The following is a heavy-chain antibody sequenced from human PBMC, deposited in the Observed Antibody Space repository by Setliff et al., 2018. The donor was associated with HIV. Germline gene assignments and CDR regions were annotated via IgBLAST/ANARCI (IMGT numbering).Heavy chain of an antibody. V-gene: IGHV3-23*01. Sequence: GGSLRLSCAASGFTFSSYGMNWVRQAPGKGLEWVSAISDGGGGTDYADSVKGRFTISRDNSRNTLYLQMNSLRAEDTAVYFCAKLGGSGSYSNAFDYWGQGTLVTVSS. J-gene: IGHJ4*02. D-gene: IGHD3-10*01. CDR1: GFTFSSYG. CDR3: AKLGGSGSYSNAFDY. CDR2: ISDGGGGT.